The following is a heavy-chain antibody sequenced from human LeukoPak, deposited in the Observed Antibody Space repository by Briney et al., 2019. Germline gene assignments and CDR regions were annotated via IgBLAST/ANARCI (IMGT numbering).Heavy chain of an antibody. CDR3: ARDREYYYESSGYPYYFDY. CDR2: IYYSGST. D-gene: IGHD3-22*01. Sequence: PSETLSLTCSVSGGSISSRSHYWGWIRQPPGKGLEWLGTIYYSGSTYYNPSVKSRVTISVDTSKNQFSLKLSSVTAADTAVYYCARDREYYYESSGYPYYFDYWGQGTLVTVSS. CDR1: GGSISSRSHY. J-gene: IGHJ4*02. V-gene: IGHV4-39*07.